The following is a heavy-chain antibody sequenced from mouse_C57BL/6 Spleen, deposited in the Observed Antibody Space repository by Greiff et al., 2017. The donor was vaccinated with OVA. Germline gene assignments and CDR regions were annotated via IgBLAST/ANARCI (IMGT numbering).Heavy chain of an antibody. CDR1: GYTFTSYW. CDR2: IHPNSGST. D-gene: IGHD2-3*01. J-gene: IGHJ3*01. CDR3: AKGYDGYAFAY. Sequence: QVHVKQPGAELVKPGASVKLSCKASGYTFTSYWMHWVKQRPGQGLEWIGMIHPNSGSTNYNEKFKSKATLTVDKSSSTAYMQLSSLTSEDSAVYYWAKGYDGYAFAYWGQGTLVTVSA. V-gene: IGHV1-64*01.